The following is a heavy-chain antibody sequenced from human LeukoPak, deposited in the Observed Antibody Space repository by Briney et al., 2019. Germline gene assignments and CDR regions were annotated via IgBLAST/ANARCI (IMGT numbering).Heavy chain of an antibody. J-gene: IGHJ3*02. CDR2: ISSSSSTI. D-gene: IGHD3-22*01. Sequence: GGSLRLSCAASGFTFSSYSMNWVRQAPGKGLEWVSYISSSSSTIYYADSVKGRFTTSRDNAKNSLYLQMNSLRAEDTAVYYCAKHYYYDSDAFDIWGQGTMVTVSS. CDR1: GFTFSSYS. V-gene: IGHV3-48*04. CDR3: AKHYYYDSDAFDI.